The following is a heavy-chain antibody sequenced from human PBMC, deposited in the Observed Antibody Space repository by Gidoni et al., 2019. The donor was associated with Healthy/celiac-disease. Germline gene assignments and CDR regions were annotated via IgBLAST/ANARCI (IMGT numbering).Heavy chain of an antibody. J-gene: IGHJ4*02. Sequence: EVQLVESGGGLVQPGRSLRLSCTASGFTFGDDAISWFRQAPGKGLEWVGFIRSKAYGGTTEYAASVKGRFTISRDDSKSIAYLQMNSLKTEDTAVYYCTRAYSSSWYYFDYWGQGTLVTVSS. V-gene: IGHV3-49*03. CDR3: TRAYSSSWYYFDY. CDR2: IRSKAYGGTT. D-gene: IGHD6-13*01. CDR1: GFTFGDDA.